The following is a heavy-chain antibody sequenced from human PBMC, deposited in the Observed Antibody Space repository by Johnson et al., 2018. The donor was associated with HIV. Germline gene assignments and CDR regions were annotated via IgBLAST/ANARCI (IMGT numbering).Heavy chain of an antibody. CDR1: GFTFSDCY. J-gene: IGHJ3*02. D-gene: IGHD3-22*01. CDR2: ISYDGSNK. CDR3: ARAPDYYDSSGYGRWDAFDI. Sequence: QVQLVESGGGVVRPGGSLRLSCAASGFTFSDCYMSWIRQAPGKGLEWVAVISYDGSNKYYADSVKGRFTISRDNSKNTLYLQMNSLRAEDTAVYYCARAPDYYDSSGYGRWDAFDIWGQGTMVTVSS. V-gene: IGHV3-30*03.